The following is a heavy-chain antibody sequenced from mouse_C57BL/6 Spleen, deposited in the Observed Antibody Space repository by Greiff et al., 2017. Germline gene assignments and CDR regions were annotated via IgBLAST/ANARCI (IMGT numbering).Heavy chain of an antibody. CDR3: ARANSKHERYYFDY. D-gene: IGHD2-5*01. J-gene: IGHJ2*01. V-gene: IGHV5-17*01. Sequence: EVKLMESGGGLVKPGGSLKLSCAASGFTFSDYGMHWVRQAPEKGLEWVAYISSGSSTIYYADKVKGRFTISRDNAKNTLFLQMTSLRSEDTAMYYCARANSKHERYYFDYWGQGTTLTVSS. CDR1: GFTFSDYG. CDR2: ISSGSSTI.